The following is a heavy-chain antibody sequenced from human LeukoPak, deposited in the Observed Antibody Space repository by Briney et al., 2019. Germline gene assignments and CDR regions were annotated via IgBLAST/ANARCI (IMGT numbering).Heavy chain of an antibody. Sequence: PGGSLRLSCAASGFTFSSYWMHWVRPAPGKGLVWVSRIKSDGSSTSYADSVEGRFTIFRDNAKNTLYLQMSSLRAEDTAVYYCAIQGGTVYWGQGTLVTVSS. CDR3: AIQGGTVY. V-gene: IGHV3-74*01. J-gene: IGHJ4*02. CDR2: IKSDGSST. D-gene: IGHD1-26*01. CDR1: GFTFSSYW.